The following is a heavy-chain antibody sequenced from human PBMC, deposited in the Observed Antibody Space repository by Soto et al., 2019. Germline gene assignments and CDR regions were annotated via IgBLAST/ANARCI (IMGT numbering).Heavy chain of an antibody. CDR1: GYTFTSYG. V-gene: IGHV1-18*01. Sequence: ASVKVSCKASGYTFTSYGIIWVRQAPGQGLEWMGWISAYNGNTNYAQKLQGRVTMTTDTSTSTAYMELGSLRSDDTAVYYCARLTQTYDILTGYSPGPYYFDYWGQGILVTVSS. D-gene: IGHD3-9*01. CDR3: ARLTQTYDILTGYSPGPYYFDY. CDR2: ISAYNGNT. J-gene: IGHJ4*02.